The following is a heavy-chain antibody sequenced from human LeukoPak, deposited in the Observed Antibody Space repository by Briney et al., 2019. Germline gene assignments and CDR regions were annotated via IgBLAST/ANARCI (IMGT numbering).Heavy chain of an antibody. V-gene: IGHV3-74*01. CDR1: GFTFSGYW. D-gene: IGHD4-17*01. CDR2: INNDGSYT. J-gene: IGHJ4*02. CDR3: ARAPGGFHGDYSPIAY. Sequence: PGGPLRLSCAASGFTFSGYWMHWVRQAPGKGLVWVSRINNDGSYTSYADSVKGRFTISRDNAKNTLYVQMNSLRADETAIYYCARAPGGFHGDYSPIAYWGQGTLVTVSS.